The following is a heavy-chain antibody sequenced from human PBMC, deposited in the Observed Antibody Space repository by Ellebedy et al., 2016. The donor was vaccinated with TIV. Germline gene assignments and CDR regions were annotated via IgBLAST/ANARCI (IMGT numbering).Heavy chain of an antibody. CDR1: GFTFSSCG. CDR2: IWSDGTTK. Sequence: GGSLRLXCAASGFTFSSCGMHWVRQAPGKGLEWVAVIWSDGTTKYYSDSVKGRFTISRDNSKNTLYLQMNSLRAEDTAVYYCAREIIYGGYYFDYWGQGTLVTVSS. D-gene: IGHD4-23*01. J-gene: IGHJ4*02. CDR3: AREIIYGGYYFDY. V-gene: IGHV3-33*01.